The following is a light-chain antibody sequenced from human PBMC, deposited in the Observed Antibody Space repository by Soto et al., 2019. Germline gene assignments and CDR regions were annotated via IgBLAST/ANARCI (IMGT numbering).Light chain of an antibody. V-gene: IGKV1-9*01. CDR1: QGISSY. J-gene: IGKJ4*01. CDR3: QQLNSYPLT. Sequence: DIQLTQSPSFLSASVGDRVTITRRASQGISSYLAWYDQKPGKAPKLLIYTASTLQSAVPSRFSGSGSGTEFTLTISSLQPEDFATYYCQQLNSYPLTFGGGTKVEIK. CDR2: TAS.